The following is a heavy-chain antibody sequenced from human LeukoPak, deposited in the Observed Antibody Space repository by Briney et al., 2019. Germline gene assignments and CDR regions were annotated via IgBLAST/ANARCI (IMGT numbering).Heavy chain of an antibody. CDR1: GYTFTDYY. D-gene: IGHD6-19*01. V-gene: IGHV1-2*02. Sequence: ASVKVSCKASGYTFTDYYMHWVRQAPGQGLEWMAWIKPNSGDTNYAQKFQGRVTLTRDTSISTAYMELSRLRSDDTAVYYCATLSAWLVGDFDYWGQGTLVTVSS. CDR2: IKPNSGDT. CDR3: ATLSAWLVGDFDY. J-gene: IGHJ4*02.